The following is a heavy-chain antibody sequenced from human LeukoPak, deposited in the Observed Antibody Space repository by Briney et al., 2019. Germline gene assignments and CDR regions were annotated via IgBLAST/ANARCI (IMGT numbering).Heavy chain of an antibody. CDR1: GYTFTGYY. J-gene: IGHJ4*02. D-gene: IGHD3-3*01. CDR3: AGQRITIFGVAMGAFDY. V-gene: IGHV1-2*06. Sequence: ASVKVSCKASGYTFTGYYMHWVRPAPGQGLEWMGRINPNSGGTNYAQKFQGRVTLTRDTSISTAYMELSRLRSDDTAVYYCAGQRITIFGVAMGAFDYWGQGTLVTVSS. CDR2: INPNSGGT.